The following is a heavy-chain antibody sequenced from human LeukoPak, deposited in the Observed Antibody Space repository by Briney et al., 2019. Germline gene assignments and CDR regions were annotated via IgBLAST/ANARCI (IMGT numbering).Heavy chain of an antibody. V-gene: IGHV3-23*01. CDR3: AKDGGLWVSAHWGDS. D-gene: IGHD7-27*01. J-gene: IGHJ4*02. CDR2: ISDSGAGT. CDR1: GFTFSSYA. Sequence: GGSLRLSCAASGFTFSSYAMNWVRQAPGKGLEWVSGISDSGAGTYYADSVKGRFTISRDNSKNTLYLQMNSLRAEDTAVYYCAKDGGLWVSAHWGDSWGRGTLVTVSS.